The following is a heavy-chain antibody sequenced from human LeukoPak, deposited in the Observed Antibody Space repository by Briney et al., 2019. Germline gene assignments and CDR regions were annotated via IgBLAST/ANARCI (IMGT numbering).Heavy chain of an antibody. Sequence: GGSLRLSCAASGFTFSSYWMSWVRQAPGKGLEWVANIKQDGSEKYYVDSVKGRFTISRDNAKNSLYLQMNSLRAEDTAVYYCAKDLESYDSSGYYFDYWGQGTLVTVSS. CDR1: GFTFSSYW. CDR2: IKQDGSEK. CDR3: AKDLESYDSSGYYFDY. V-gene: IGHV3-7*01. D-gene: IGHD3-22*01. J-gene: IGHJ4*02.